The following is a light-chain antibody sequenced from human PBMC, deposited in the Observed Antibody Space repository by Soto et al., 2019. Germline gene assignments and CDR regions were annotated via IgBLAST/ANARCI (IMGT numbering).Light chain of an antibody. Sequence: IQMTQSPSSLSASVGDRVTITCRASQGISSYLAWYQQKPGKAPKLLIYAASTLQSGVPSRFSGSGSGTDFTLTISCLQSEDFATYYCQQYYSYPLTFGGGTKVDIK. CDR3: QQYYSYPLT. V-gene: IGKV1-8*01. CDR2: AAS. J-gene: IGKJ4*01. CDR1: QGISSY.